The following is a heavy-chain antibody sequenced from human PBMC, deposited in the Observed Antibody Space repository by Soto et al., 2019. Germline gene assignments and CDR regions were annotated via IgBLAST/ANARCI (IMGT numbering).Heavy chain of an antibody. J-gene: IGHJ6*02. D-gene: IGHD6-6*01. CDR1: GFTFSSYG. Sequence: GGFLRLSCAASGFTFSSYGMHWVRQAPGKGLEWVAVISYDGSNKYYADSVKGRFTISRDNSKNTLYLQMNSLRAEDTAVYYCAKDPLRSSYLFYYYYGMDVWGQGTTVTVSS. V-gene: IGHV3-30*18. CDR2: ISYDGSNK. CDR3: AKDPLRSSYLFYYYYGMDV.